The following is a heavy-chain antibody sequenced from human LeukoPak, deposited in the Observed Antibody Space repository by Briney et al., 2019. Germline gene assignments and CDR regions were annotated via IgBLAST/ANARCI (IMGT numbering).Heavy chain of an antibody. CDR3: ATYIQRPPGMDV. D-gene: IGHD2-15*01. Sequence: GVALRLSCAVSGLSFSDYRMIWVRQAPEKRPEWVAVTAGAYDVIKYADSVKGRFTISTDNSKKTVYLQMNSLRAEDTALYFCATYIQRPPGMDVWGQGTMVTVSS. CDR1: GLSFSDYR. CDR2: TAGAYDVI. J-gene: IGHJ6*02. V-gene: IGHV3-23*01.